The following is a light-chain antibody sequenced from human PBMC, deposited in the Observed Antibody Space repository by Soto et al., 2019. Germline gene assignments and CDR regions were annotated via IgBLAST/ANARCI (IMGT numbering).Light chain of an antibody. CDR3: SSYASSSTWV. V-gene: IGLV2-14*01. J-gene: IGLJ3*02. CDR2: EVS. Sequence: SALTQSASVSGSPGQSITLSCTGTSSDVGDYNYVSWYQQHPGKAPRLIIYEVSYRPSGVSNRFSGSKSGNTASLTISGLQAEDEADYYCSSYASSSTWVFGGGTKLTVL. CDR1: SSDVGDYNY.